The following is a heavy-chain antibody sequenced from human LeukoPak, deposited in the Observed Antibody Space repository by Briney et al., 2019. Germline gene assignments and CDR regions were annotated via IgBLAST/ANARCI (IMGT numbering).Heavy chain of an antibody. CDR3: ARRYCSGGSCYGSALDI. D-gene: IGHD2-15*01. Sequence: QAGGSLRLSCAASGFTVSSNYMSWVRQAPGKGLEWVSVIYSGGSTYYADSVKGRFTISRDNSKNTLYLQMNSLRAEDTAVYYCARRYCSGGSCYGSALDIWGQGTMVTVSS. CDR1: GFTVSSNY. J-gene: IGHJ3*02. V-gene: IGHV3-53*01. CDR2: IYSGGST.